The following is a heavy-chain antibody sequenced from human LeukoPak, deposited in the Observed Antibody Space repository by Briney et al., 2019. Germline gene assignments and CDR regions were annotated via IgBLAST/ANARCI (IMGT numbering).Heavy chain of an antibody. D-gene: IGHD6-13*01. CDR1: GGSISSSNW. CDR3: ARDRTSGIAAAGTGDAFDI. Sequence: PSETLSLTCAVSGGSISSSNWWSWVRQPPGKGLEWIGEIYHSGSTNYNPSLKSRVTISVDKSKNQFSLKLSSVTAADTAVYYCARDRTSGIAAAGTGDAFDIWGQGTMVTVSS. J-gene: IGHJ3*02. V-gene: IGHV4-4*02. CDR2: IYHSGST.